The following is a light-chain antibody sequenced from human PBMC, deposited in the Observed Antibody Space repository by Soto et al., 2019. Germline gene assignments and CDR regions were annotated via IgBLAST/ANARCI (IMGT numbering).Light chain of an antibody. CDR3: QQYNSFSPWS. V-gene: IGKV1-5*03. J-gene: IGKJ1*01. CDR2: KAS. Sequence: DIQMTQSPSTLSASVGDRVIITCRASQRISSWLAWYQQKPGKAPKLLIYKASTLESGVPSRFSGGGSGTEFTLTISSLQPDDFATYYCQQYNSFSPWSFGQGTKVEI. CDR1: QRISSW.